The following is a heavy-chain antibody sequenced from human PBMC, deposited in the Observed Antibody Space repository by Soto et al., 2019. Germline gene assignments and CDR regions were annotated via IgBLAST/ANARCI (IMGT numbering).Heavy chain of an antibody. Sequence: PSETLALTYTVSGDSISNYYWSWIRQPAGKGLEWIGRLSTSGSTTYNPSLKSRVTMSVDTSKNQFSLMLNSVTAAHTAVYYCRRDFDYWGQGTLVTVSS. J-gene: IGHJ4*02. D-gene: IGHD6-6*01. V-gene: IGHV4-4*07. CDR1: GDSISNYY. CDR2: LSTSGST. CDR3: RRDFDY.